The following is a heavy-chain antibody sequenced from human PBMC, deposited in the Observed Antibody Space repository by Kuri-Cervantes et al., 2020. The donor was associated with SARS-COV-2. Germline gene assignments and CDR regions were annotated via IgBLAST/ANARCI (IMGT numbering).Heavy chain of an antibody. D-gene: IGHD3-3*01. J-gene: IGHJ3*02. CDR2: IYYGGST. CDR3: ARVRIFGVPGFAFDI. V-gene: IGHV4-59*01. CDR1: GGSISSYY. Sequence: ESLKISCTVSGGSISSYYWSWIRQPPGKGLEWIGYIYYGGSTNYNPSLKSRVTISVDTSKNQFSLKLSSVTAADTAVYYCARVRIFGVPGFAFDIWGQGTMVTVSS.